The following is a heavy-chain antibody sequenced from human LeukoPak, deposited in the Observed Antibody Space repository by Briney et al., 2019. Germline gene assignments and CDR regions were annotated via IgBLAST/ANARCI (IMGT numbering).Heavy chain of an antibody. V-gene: IGHV3-72*01. D-gene: IGHD1-1*01. CDR2: IRNKANGGTT. J-gene: IGHJ4*02. CDR1: GFTFSSYA. CDR3: ARAHSSPRYGSYLDY. Sequence: GGSLRLSCAASGFTFSSYAMSWVRQAPGKGLEWVGRIRNKANGGTTEYAASGRGRFTISRDDSKNSVYLQMNSLNADDTAVYSCARAHSSPRYGSYLDYWGQGTLVTVSS.